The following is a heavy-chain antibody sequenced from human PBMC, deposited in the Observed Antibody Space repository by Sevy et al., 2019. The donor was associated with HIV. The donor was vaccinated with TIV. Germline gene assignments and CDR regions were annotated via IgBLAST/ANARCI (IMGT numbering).Heavy chain of an antibody. Sequence: SETLSLTCAVSGGSISSDNYSWSWMRQPLGKGLEWIGYIYHSGSTHYNLSLMSRVTISVDRSKNQFSLKLSSVTAADTAVYYCARDALTTGWFDPWGQGTLVTVSS. CDR1: GGSISSDNYS. J-gene: IGHJ5*02. D-gene: IGHD1-1*01. V-gene: IGHV4-30-2*01. CDR3: ARDALTTGWFDP. CDR2: IYHSGST.